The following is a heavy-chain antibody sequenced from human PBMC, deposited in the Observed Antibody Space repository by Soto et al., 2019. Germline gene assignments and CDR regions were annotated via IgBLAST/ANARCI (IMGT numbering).Heavy chain of an antibody. CDR1: GFTFSSYA. D-gene: IGHD2-2*01. CDR2: IGESGTPT. CDR3: ARYIPGVRYYGMDV. J-gene: IGHJ6*02. V-gene: IGHV3-23*01. Sequence: EVQLLESGGGLVQPGGSLRLSCAASGFTFSSYAMKWVRQAPGKGLEWVSLIGESGTPTYYADSVKGRFTISRDNSVNTLFLEMYSRRAEDTAVYYCARYIPGVRYYGMDVWGQGTTVTVAS.